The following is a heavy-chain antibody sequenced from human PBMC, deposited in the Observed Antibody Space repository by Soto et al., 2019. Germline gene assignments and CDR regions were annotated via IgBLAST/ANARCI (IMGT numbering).Heavy chain of an antibody. Sequence: SETLSLTCSASGDSISTVDYFWAWIRQPPGQALEYIGYIYKSTTTYYNPSFESRVAISLDTSKSQFSLNVTSVTAADTAVYFCARGRYCLTGRCFPNWFDSWGQGTLVTVSS. J-gene: IGHJ5*01. CDR1: GDSISTVDYF. D-gene: IGHD2-15*01. CDR3: ARGRYCLTGRCFPNWFDS. CDR2: IYKSTTT. V-gene: IGHV4-30-4*01.